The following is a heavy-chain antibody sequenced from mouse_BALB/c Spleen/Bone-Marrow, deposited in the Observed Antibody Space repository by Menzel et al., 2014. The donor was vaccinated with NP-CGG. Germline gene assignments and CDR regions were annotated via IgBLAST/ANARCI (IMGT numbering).Heavy chain of an antibody. CDR2: INPYNDGT. CDR3: AREGGLRRGDYYAMDY. CDR1: GYTFTAYV. D-gene: IGHD2-4*01. Sequence: EVQLQQSGPELVKPGASVKMSCKASGYTFTAYVMHWVQQKPGQGLEWIGYINPYNDGTKYNEKFKGKATLTSDKSSSTAYMELSSLTAEDSEVYYCAREGGLRRGDYYAMDYWGQGTSVTVSS. J-gene: IGHJ4*01. V-gene: IGHV1-14*01.